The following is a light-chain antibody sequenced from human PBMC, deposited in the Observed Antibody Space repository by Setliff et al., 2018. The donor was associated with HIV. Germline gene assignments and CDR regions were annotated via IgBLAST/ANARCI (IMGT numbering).Light chain of an antibody. Sequence: QSALTQPPSVSGAPGQRVTISCTGCSSNIGAGFDVHWYLHLPGTAPKLLIYDNSNRPSGVPDRFSGSKSGTSASLAITGLQADDEADYYCQSYDSSLSGSYVFGTGTKVTVL. CDR2: DNS. J-gene: IGLJ1*01. CDR3: QSYDSSLSGSYV. V-gene: IGLV1-40*01. CDR1: SSNIGAGFD.